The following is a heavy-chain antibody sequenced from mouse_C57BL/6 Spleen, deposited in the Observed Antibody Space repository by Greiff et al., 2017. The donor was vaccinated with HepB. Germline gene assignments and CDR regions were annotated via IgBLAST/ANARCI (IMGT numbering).Heavy chain of an antibody. CDR2: ISYDGSN. V-gene: IGHV3-6*01. J-gene: IGHJ4*01. Sequence: EVQRVESGPGLVKPSQSLSLTCSVTGYSITSGYYWNWIRQFPGNKLEWMGYISYDGSNNYNPSLKNRISITRDTSKNQFFLKLNSVTTEDTATYYCARGNGLYAMDYWGQGTSVTVSS. CDR1: GYSITSGYY. D-gene: IGHD1-1*02. CDR3: ARGNGLYAMDY.